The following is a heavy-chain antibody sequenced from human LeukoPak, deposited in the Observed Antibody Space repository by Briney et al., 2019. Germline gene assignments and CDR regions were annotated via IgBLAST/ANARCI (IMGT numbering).Heavy chain of an antibody. J-gene: IGHJ5*02. V-gene: IGHV3-30-3*02. D-gene: IGHD6-19*01. CDR2: ISYDGSNK. CDR3: AKTQYSSGWYWFDP. Sequence: GRSLRLSWAASGFTFSSYAIHWVRHAPGKGLEWVAVISYDGSNKYYADSVKGRFTISRDNSKNTLYLQMNSLRAEDTAVYYCAKTQYSSGWYWFDPWGQGTLVTVSS. CDR1: GFTFSSYA.